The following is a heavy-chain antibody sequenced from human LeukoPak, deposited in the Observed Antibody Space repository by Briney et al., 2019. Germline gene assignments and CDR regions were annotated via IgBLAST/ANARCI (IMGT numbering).Heavy chain of an antibody. CDR3: AKDMGRGSYYSFRAPYAFDI. Sequence: GGSLRLSCAASGFTFDDYAMHWVRQAPGKGLEWVSGISWNSGSVGYADSVKGRFTISRDNAKNSLYLQMNSLRAEDMALYYCAKDMGRGSYYSFRAPYAFDIWGQGTMVTVSS. V-gene: IGHV3-9*03. CDR2: ISWNSGSV. D-gene: IGHD1-26*01. CDR1: GFTFDDYA. J-gene: IGHJ3*02.